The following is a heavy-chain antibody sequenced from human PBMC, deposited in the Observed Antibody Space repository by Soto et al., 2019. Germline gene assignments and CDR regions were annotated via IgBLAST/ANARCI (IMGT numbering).Heavy chain of an antibody. CDR1: GGSMSGNY. D-gene: IGHD4-17*01. CDR3: ARASMTTIAMDV. CDR2: VYYTGTT. J-gene: IGHJ6*02. V-gene: IGHV4-59*01. Sequence: SETLSLTCTVPGGSMSGNYWTWIRKAPGKGLEWIGYVYYTGTTNYNPSLRSRLTISVDTSKSQFSLKLTSVTAADTAVYYCARASMTTIAMDVWGRGTTVTVSS.